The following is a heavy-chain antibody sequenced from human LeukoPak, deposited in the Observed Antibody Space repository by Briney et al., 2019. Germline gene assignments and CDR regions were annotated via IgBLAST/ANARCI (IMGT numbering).Heavy chain of an antibody. D-gene: IGHD6-19*01. CDR3: AKNPRQQWLVLGY. V-gene: IGHV3-23*01. CDR1: GFTFSSYG. Sequence: GGSLRLSCAASGFTFSSYGMSWVRQAPGKGLEWVSAISGSGDSTYYADSVKGRFTIPRDNSKNTLYLQMNSLRAEEAAVYYCAKNPRQQWLVLGYWGQGTLVTVSS. CDR2: ISGSGDST. J-gene: IGHJ4*02.